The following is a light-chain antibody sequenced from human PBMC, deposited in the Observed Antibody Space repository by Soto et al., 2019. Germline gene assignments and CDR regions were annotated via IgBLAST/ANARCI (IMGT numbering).Light chain of an antibody. Sequence: DIVMTQSPDSLAVSLGERATINCKASQSILYSSNNKNYLAWYQQKPGQPPKLLIYCASTRESGVPDRFSGSGSGTDFTLTISSLQAEDVATYYCQQYYSSPTWTFGQGTKVDIK. J-gene: IGKJ1*01. V-gene: IGKV4-1*01. CDR2: CAS. CDR3: QQYYSSPTWT. CDR1: QSILYSSNNKNY.